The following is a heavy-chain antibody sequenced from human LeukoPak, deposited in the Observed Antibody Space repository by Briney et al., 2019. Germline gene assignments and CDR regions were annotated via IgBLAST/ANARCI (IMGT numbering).Heavy chain of an antibody. V-gene: IGHV3-23*01. CDR1: GFTFSSYA. CDR2: ISGSGGST. J-gene: IGHJ4*02. CDR3: AKALGPTVGFFDY. D-gene: IGHD4-23*01. Sequence: PGGSLRLSCAASGFTFSSYAMSWVRQAPGKGLEWVSGISGSGGSTYDADPVKGPFTISRDNFKNTLYLQMDSLRAEDTAVYYCAKALGPTVGFFDYWGQGTLVTVSS.